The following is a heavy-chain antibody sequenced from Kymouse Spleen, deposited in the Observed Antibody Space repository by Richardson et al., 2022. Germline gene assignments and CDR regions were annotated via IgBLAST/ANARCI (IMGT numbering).Heavy chain of an antibody. CDR2: INHSGST. Sequence: QVQLQQWGAGLLKPSETLSLTCAVYGGSFSGYYWSWIRQPPGKGLEWIGEINHSGSTNYNPSLKSRVTISVDTSKNQFSLKLSSVTAADTAVYYCARGQDYGSGSPGYYGMDVWGQGTTVTVSS. D-gene: IGHD3-10*01. CDR3: ARGQDYGSGSPGYYGMDV. J-gene: IGHJ6*02. CDR1: GGSFSGYY. V-gene: IGHV4-34*01.